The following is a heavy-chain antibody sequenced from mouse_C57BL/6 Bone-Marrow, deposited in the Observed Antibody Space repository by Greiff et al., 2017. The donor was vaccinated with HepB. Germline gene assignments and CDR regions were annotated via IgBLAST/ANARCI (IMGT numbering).Heavy chain of an antibody. CDR3: ARSGNITTVVATGYVDV. CDR2: IYPGSGNT. CDR1: GYTFTDYY. Sequence: VQLQQSGAELVRPGASVKLSCKASGYTFTDYYINWVKQRPGQGLEWIARIYPGSGNTYYNEKFKGKATLTAEKSSSTAYMQLSSLTSEDSAVYFWARSGNITTVVATGYVDVWGTGTTVTVSS. V-gene: IGHV1-76*01. D-gene: IGHD1-1*01. J-gene: IGHJ1*03.